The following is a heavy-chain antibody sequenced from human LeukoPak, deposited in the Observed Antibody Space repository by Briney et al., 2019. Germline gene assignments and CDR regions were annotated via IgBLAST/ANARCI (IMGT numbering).Heavy chain of an antibody. Sequence: GGSLRLSCAASGFSFSTYWMSWVRQAPGKGLEWVSYISSSGTTIYYADSVKGRFTMSRDNAKNSLYLQMNSLRAEDTAVYYCARGCLYYYNSSGYYRERRAFDIWGQGTMVTVSS. CDR1: GFSFSTYW. CDR3: ARGCLYYYNSSGYYRERRAFDI. J-gene: IGHJ3*02. V-gene: IGHV3-48*03. D-gene: IGHD3-22*01. CDR2: ISSSGTTI.